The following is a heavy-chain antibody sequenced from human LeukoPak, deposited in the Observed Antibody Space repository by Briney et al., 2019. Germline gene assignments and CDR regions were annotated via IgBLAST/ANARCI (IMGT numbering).Heavy chain of an antibody. Sequence: GGSLRLSCAASGFTFSSYSMNWVRQAPGKGLEWVSSISSSSSYIYYADSVKGRFTISRDNAKNSLYLQMNSLRAEDTAVYYCAKDLRGIAARPDYWGQGTLVTVSS. V-gene: IGHV3-21*04. CDR1: GFTFSSYS. J-gene: IGHJ4*02. CDR3: AKDLRGIAARPDY. D-gene: IGHD6-6*01. CDR2: ISSSSSYI.